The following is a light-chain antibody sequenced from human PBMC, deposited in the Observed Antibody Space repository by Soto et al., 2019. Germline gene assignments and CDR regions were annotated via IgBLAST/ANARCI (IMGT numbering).Light chain of an antibody. J-gene: IGKJ1*01. CDR3: QQYYTIPWT. CDR2: WAS. V-gene: IGKV4-1*01. Sequence: DIVMTESPDSLDVSLGERATINCKSSQSVLYSSNNKNYLAWYQQKPGQPPQLLIYWASTRESGVPDRFSGSGSGTDFTLTISSLQAEDVAVYYCQQYYTIPWTFGQGTKVEIK. CDR1: QSVLYSSNNKNY.